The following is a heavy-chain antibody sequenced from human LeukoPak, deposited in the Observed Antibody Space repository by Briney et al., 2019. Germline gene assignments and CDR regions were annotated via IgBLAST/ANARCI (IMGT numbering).Heavy chain of an antibody. Sequence: PGGSLRLSCAASGFTFSSYAMYWVRQAPGKGLEWVAVISYDGSNKYYADSVKGRFTISRDSSKNTLYLQMDSLRAEDTAVYYCARGLIAAAGKSAASLIDYWGQGTLVTVSS. CDR2: ISYDGSNK. V-gene: IGHV3-30*04. J-gene: IGHJ4*02. CDR3: ARGLIAAAGKSAASLIDY. CDR1: GFTFSSYA. D-gene: IGHD6-13*01.